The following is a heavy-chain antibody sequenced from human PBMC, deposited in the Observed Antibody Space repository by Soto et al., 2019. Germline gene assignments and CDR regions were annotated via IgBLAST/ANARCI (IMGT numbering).Heavy chain of an antibody. CDR2: IYYSGST. Sequence: PSETLSLTCTVSGGSISSGGYYWSWIRQHPGKGLEWIGYIYYSGSTYYNPSLKSRVTISVDTSKNQSSLKLSSVTAADTAVYYCARAYVDIVAPDYWGQGTLVTVS. CDR1: GGSISSGGYY. CDR3: ARAYVDIVAPDY. D-gene: IGHD5-12*01. J-gene: IGHJ4*02. V-gene: IGHV4-31*03.